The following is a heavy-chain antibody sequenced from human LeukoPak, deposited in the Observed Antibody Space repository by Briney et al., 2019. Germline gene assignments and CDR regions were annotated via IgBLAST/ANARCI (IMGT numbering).Heavy chain of an antibody. V-gene: IGHV4-59*08. J-gene: IGHJ3*02. Sequence: SETLSLTCSVSNGSITNFYWSWIRQPPGKGLEWIGYIYYTGSTNYNPSLKSRVTISVDTSKNQFSLKLSSVTAADTAVYYCARPMITFFDAFDIWGQGTMVTVSS. CDR2: IYYTGST. CDR3: ARPMITFFDAFDI. CDR1: NGSITNFY. D-gene: IGHD3-16*01.